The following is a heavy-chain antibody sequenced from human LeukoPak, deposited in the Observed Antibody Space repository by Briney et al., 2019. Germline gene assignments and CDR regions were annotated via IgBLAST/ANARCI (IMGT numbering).Heavy chain of an antibody. CDR2: IYPGDSRI. CDR3: ACRDLTSTWSFP. J-gene: IGHJ5*02. CDR1: GYSFTSYW. D-gene: IGHD6-13*01. Sequence: GESLKISCQGFGYSFTSYWICWVRQMPGKGMEWMGVIYPGDSRIRYNPSFQGQVTISVDKSISTAYLQWVSLKASDTAMYYCACRDLTSTWSFPWGQGTLVTVSS. V-gene: IGHV5-51*01.